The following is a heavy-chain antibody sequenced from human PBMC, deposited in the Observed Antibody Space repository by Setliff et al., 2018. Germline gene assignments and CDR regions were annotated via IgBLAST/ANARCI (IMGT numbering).Heavy chain of an antibody. CDR1: GYNFASYW. CDR2: IYPDDSDT. J-gene: IGHJ6*03. Sequence: GESLKISCKGSGYNFASYWIAWVRQMPGKGLEWMGIIYPDDSDTRYSPSFQGQVTISADKSISTAYLQWSSLKASDTAVYYCARDLTIDDCGGDCHLPFYYYYLDVWGKGTTVTVSS. CDR3: ARDLTIDDCGGDCHLPFYYYYLDV. V-gene: IGHV5-51*01. D-gene: IGHD2-21*02.